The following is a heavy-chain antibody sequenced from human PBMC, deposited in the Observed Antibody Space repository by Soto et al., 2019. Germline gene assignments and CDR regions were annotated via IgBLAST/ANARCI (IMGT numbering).Heavy chain of an antibody. V-gene: IGHV1-2*04. CDR2: INPNSGGT. CDR1: GYTFTGYY. J-gene: IGHJ3*02. D-gene: IGHD3-10*01. CDR3: ARVGPKSTMVRGVISTGGFDI. Sequence: QVQLVQSGAEVKKPGASVKVSCKASGYTFTGYYMHWVRQAPGQGLEWMGWINPNSGGTNYAQKFQGWVTMTRDTSISTAYMELSRLRSDDTAVYYCARVGPKSTMVRGVISTGGFDIWGQGTMVTVSS.